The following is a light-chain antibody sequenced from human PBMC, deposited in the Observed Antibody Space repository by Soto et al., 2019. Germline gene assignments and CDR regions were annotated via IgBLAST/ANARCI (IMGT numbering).Light chain of an antibody. CDR2: GAS. V-gene: IGKV3-20*01. CDR1: QSVSSSY. CDR3: QQYGSSPLT. Sequence: EIVLTQSPGPLSLSPGERATLSCRASQSVSSSYLVWYQQKPGQAPRLLIYGASSRATGIPDRFSGSGSGTDFTLTISRLEPEDFAVYYCQQYGSSPLTFGGGTKVEIK. J-gene: IGKJ4*01.